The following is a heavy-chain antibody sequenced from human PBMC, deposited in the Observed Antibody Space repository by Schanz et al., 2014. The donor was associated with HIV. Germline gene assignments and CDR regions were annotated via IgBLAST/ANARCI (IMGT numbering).Heavy chain of an antibody. V-gene: IGHV3-33*05. D-gene: IGHD3-22*01. CDR2: ISYDGRNK. J-gene: IGHJ4*02. CDR3: AKPEYDSRGNSQSHFDY. CDR1: GFTFDSYG. Sequence: QVRLVESGGGVVRPGRSLRLSCAASGFTFDSYGMHWVRQAPGKGLEWVAVISYDGRNKYYADSVKGRFTISRDNSKNTLYLQMTTLRIDDTAVYYCAKPEYDSRGNSQSHFDYWGQGTLVTVSS.